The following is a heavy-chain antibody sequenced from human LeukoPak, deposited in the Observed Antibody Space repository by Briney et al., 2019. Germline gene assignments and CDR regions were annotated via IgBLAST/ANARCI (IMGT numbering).Heavy chain of an antibody. CDR1: GFTFSSYA. CDR2: ISGSGGST. CDR3: AKERRSDCSGGSCYVDY. V-gene: IGHV3-23*01. J-gene: IGHJ4*02. D-gene: IGHD2-15*01. Sequence: GGSLRLSCAASGFTFSSYAMSWVRQAPGKGLGWGAAISGSGGSTYYADSVKGRFTISRDNSKNTLYLQMNSLRAEDTAVYYCAKERRSDCSGGSCYVDYWGQGTLVPVSS.